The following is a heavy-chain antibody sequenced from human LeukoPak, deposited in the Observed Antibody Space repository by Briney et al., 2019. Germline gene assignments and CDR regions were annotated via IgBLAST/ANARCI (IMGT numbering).Heavy chain of an antibody. D-gene: IGHD3-3*02. J-gene: IGHJ4*02. V-gene: IGHV3-30*02. Sequence: GGSLRHCYAASGFTFRKYVMHGVRQAPGKGRAWVASIRYDGYKKHHPASLKGRFTISRDNYKNMLYLQMNSLRTEGTAVYYCAKVIANGVLGPKIWGQGPLVSVSS. CDR1: GFTFRKYV. CDR2: IRYDGYKK. CDR3: AKVIANGVLGPKI.